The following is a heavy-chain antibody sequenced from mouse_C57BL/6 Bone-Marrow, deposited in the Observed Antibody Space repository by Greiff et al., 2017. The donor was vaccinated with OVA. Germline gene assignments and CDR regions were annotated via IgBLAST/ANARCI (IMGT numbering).Heavy chain of an antibody. CDR2: IYPGAGDT. V-gene: IGHV1-80*01. CDR1: GYAFSSYW. CDR3: ARGAY. Sequence: VKLMESGAELVKPGASVRISCKASGYAFSSYWMNWVKQRPGKGLEWIGQIYPGAGDTNYNGKFKDKATLTADKSSSTAYMQLSSLTSEDSAVYFCARGAYWGQGTLVTVSA. J-gene: IGHJ3*01.